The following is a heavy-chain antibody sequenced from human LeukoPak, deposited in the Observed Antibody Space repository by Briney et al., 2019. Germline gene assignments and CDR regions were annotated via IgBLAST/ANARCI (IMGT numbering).Heavy chain of an antibody. CDR1: GGSVSNYY. J-gene: IGHJ4*02. Sequence: SETLSLTCTVSGGSVSNYYWSWIRQSPGKGLEWIGYIYYTETSYNPSLKSRVTISADTSKNQFSLKLSSVTAADTAVYYCARVVAALFDHWGQGTLVTVSS. V-gene: IGHV4-59*08. CDR2: IYYTET. D-gene: IGHD2-15*01. CDR3: ARVVAALFDH.